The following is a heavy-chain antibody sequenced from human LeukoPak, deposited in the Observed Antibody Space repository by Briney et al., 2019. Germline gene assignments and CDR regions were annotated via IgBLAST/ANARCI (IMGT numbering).Heavy chain of an antibody. CDR2: IYYSGST. Sequence: SETLSLTCTVSGGSISSSSYYWGWIRQPPGKGLEWIGSIYYSGSTYYNPSLKSRVTISVDTSKNQFSLKLSSVTAADTAVYYCARHLGYCSSTSCYGRLWFDPWGQGTLVTVSS. V-gene: IGHV4-39*01. D-gene: IGHD2-2*01. CDR1: GGSISSSSYY. J-gene: IGHJ5*02. CDR3: ARHLGYCSSTSCYGRLWFDP.